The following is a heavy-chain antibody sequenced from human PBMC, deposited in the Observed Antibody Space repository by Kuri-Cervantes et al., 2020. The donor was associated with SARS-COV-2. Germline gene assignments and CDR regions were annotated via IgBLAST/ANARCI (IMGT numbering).Heavy chain of an antibody. CDR3: ARAGGVTFSVYYGMDV. CDR2: ISSSSSNI. D-gene: IGHD4-23*01. V-gene: IGHV3-21*04. J-gene: IGHJ6*02. CDR1: GFTFSSYN. Sequence: GESLKISCAASGFTFSSYNMNWVRQAPGKGLEWVSSISSSSSNIYYADSVKGRFTISRDNAKNSLYLQMNSLRAEDTAVYYCARAGGVTFSVYYGMDVWGQGTTVTVSS.